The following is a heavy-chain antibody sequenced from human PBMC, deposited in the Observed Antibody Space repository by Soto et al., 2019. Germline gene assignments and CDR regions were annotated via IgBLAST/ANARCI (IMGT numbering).Heavy chain of an antibody. J-gene: IGHJ4*02. CDR2: INPSGGST. Sequence: GASVKVSCKASGYTFTSYYMHWVRQAPGQGLEWMGIINPSGGSTSYAQKFQGRVTMTRDTSTSTVYMELSSLRSEDTAVYYCGVFDEYSGYDGPFDYRGQGTLLTVSS. CDR3: GVFDEYSGYDGPFDY. D-gene: IGHD5-12*01. V-gene: IGHV1-46*01. CDR1: GYTFTSYY.